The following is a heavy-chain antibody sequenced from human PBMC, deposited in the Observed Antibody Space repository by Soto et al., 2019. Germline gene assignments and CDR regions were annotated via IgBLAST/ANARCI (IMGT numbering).Heavy chain of an antibody. CDR3: ARDLHYGDYWGGWFDP. J-gene: IGHJ5*02. Sequence: QVQLVQSGAEVKKPGSSVKVSCKGSGGTFSSYAISWVRQAPGQGLEWMGGIIPIFGTANYAQKFQGRVTITADESTSTAYMELSSQRSEDTAVYYCARDLHYGDYWGGWFDPWGQGTLVTVSS. CDR1: GGTFSSYA. V-gene: IGHV1-69*01. CDR2: IIPIFGTA. D-gene: IGHD4-17*01.